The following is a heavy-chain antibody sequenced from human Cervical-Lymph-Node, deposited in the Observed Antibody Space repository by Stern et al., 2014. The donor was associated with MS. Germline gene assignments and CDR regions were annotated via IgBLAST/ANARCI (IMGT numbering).Heavy chain of an antibody. CDR2: IHHSGTT. CDR1: GGSISNGLYY. Sequence: VQLVESGPGLVRPSQTLSLTCSVSGGSISNGLYYWSWIRQHPGKGLEWLGYIHHSGTTRYTPSLNSRVSISVDTSKNQFSLKVTSVTAAETALYYCARVADFDWSYDSWGQGILVTVSS. CDR3: ARVADFDWSYDS. V-gene: IGHV4-31*03. J-gene: IGHJ4*02. D-gene: IGHD3-9*01.